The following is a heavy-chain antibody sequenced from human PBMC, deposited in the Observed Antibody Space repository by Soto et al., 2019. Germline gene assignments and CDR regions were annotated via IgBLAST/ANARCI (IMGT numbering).Heavy chain of an antibody. V-gene: IGHV1-18*01. D-gene: IGHD1-7*01. CDR3: ARTGTTYYYYYGMDV. CDR2: ISAYNGNT. CDR1: GYTFTSYG. J-gene: IGHJ6*02. Sequence: RASVKVSCKASGYTFTSYGISWVRQAPGQGLEWMGWISAYNGNTNYAQKLQGRVTMTTDTSTSTAYMELRSLRSDDTAVYYCARTGTTYYYYYGMDVWGQGTTVTVSS.